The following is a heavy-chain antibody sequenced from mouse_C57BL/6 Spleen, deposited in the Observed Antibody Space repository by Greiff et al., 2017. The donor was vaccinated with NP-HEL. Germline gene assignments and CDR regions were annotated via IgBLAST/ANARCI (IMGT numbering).Heavy chain of an antibody. CDR2: IWSGGST. Sequence: VQLVESGPGLVQPSQSLSITCTVSGFSLTSYGVHWVRQSPGKGLEWLGVIWSGGSTDYNAAFISRLSISKDNSKSQVFFKMNSLQADDTAIYYCARKSAITTVVAGGAMDYWGQGTSVTVSS. V-gene: IGHV2-2*01. D-gene: IGHD1-1*01. CDR3: ARKSAITTVVAGGAMDY. CDR1: GFSLTSYG. J-gene: IGHJ4*01.